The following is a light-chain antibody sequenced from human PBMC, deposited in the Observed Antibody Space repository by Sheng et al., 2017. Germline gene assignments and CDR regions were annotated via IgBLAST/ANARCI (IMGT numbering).Light chain of an antibody. CDR2: DAN. CDR3: QQYYSFPFT. J-gene: IGKJ3*01. V-gene: IGKV1-8*01. Sequence: IQMTQSPSSLSASTGDRVTITCRASQSIRSYLAWYQQKPGKAPKLLMYDANTLQSGVPSRFSGSGSGTDFTLTITYLQSEDFATYFCQQYYSFPFTFGPGTKVDIK. CDR1: QSIRSY.